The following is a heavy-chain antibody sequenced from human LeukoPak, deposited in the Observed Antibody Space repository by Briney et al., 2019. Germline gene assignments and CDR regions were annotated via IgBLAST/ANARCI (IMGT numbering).Heavy chain of an antibody. V-gene: IGHV3-23*01. J-gene: IGHJ4*02. CDR1: GFTFSSYA. CDR2: ISGSGGST. D-gene: IGHD3-22*01. CDR3: AKGSRYYYDSSGYSLYFDY. Sequence: PGGSLRLSCAASGFTFSSYAMSWVRQAPGKGLEWVSAISGSGGSTYYADSVKGRFTISRDNSKSTLYLQMNSLRAEDTAVYYCAKGSRYYYDSSGYSLYFDYWGQGTLVTVSS.